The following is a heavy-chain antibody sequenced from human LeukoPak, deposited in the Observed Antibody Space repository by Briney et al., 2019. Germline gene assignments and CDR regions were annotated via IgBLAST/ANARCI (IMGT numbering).Heavy chain of an antibody. V-gene: IGHV1-69*04. D-gene: IGHD6-19*01. Sequence: GASVKVSCKASGGTFSSYAISWVRQAPGQGLEWMGRIIPILGIANYAQKFQGRVTITADKSTSTAYMELSSLRSEDTAVYYCARIKYSSGWDDDAFDIWGQGTMVTVSS. CDR3: ARIKYSSGWDDDAFDI. CDR2: IIPILGIA. CDR1: GGTFSSYA. J-gene: IGHJ3*02.